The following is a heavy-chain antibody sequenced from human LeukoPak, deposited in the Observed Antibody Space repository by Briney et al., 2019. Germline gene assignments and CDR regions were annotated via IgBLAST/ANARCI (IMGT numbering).Heavy chain of an antibody. D-gene: IGHD1-14*01. Sequence: GGSLRLSCAASGFTFSDYHMNWVRQAPGKGLEWISSIAGGGDYMYYADSVKGRFTISRDNAKNSLYLHMNSLRAEDTAVYYCARDPSGEDSWGQGTLVTVSS. CDR3: ARDPSGEDS. CDR2: IAGGGDYM. V-gene: IGHV3-21*01. J-gene: IGHJ5*02. CDR1: GFTFSDYH.